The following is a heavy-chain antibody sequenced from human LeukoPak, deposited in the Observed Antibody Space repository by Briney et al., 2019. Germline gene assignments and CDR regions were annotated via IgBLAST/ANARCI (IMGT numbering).Heavy chain of an antibody. J-gene: IGHJ4*02. CDR2: IYPGDSDT. V-gene: IGHV5-51*01. Sequence: NRGESLKIFCKGSGYSFTSYWIGWVRQMPGKGLEWMGIIYPGDSDTRYSPSFQGQVTISADKSISTAYLQWSSLKASDTAMYYCMRSYHDSSGYSHYDYWGQGTLVTVSS. CDR3: MRSYHDSSGYSHYDY. D-gene: IGHD3-22*01. CDR1: GYSFTSYW.